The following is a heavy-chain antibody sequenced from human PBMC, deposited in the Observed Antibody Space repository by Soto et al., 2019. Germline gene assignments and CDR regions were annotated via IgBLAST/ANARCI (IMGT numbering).Heavy chain of an antibody. J-gene: IGHJ4*02. CDR3: VASVFSFDY. D-gene: IGHD2-8*01. CDR1: GFTFSTSA. V-gene: IGHV3-30*01. CDR2: ISYDGTNE. Sequence: ESGGGVVQPGRSLRLSCAASGFTFSTSAMHWVRQAPGKELEWVAVISYDGTNEHYEDSVKGRFTVSRDNSRNTLSLQMNSLRPEDTAMYYCVASVFSFDYWGQGSLVTVSS.